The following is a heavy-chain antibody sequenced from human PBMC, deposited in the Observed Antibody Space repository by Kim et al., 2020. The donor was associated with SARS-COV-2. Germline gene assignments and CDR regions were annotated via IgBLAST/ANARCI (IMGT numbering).Heavy chain of an antibody. CDR2: INPSGGST. CDR1: GYTFTSYY. D-gene: IGHD3-16*01. V-gene: IGHV1-46*01. CDR3: ARFGRILLRIPGMDV. Sequence: ASVKVSCKASGYTFTSYYMHWVRQAPGQGLEWMGIINPSGGSTSYAQKFQGRVTMTRDTSTSTVYMELSSLRSEDTAVYYCARFGRILLRIPGMDVCGQGTTVTVSS. J-gene: IGHJ6*02.